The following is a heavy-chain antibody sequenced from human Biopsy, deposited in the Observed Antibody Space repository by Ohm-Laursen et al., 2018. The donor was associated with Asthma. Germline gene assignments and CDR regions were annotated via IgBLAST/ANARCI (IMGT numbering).Heavy chain of an antibody. D-gene: IGHD6-19*01. V-gene: IGHV1-69*13. J-gene: IGHJ6*02. Sequence: GASVKVSCKAPGGTFSNFATSWVRRAPGQGLEWLGGIMTVFGTTNYAQKFQGRVTITADESTSTAYMEVTSLRSEDTAIYYCARCQVGYSSGWSLLLKKIYYSGMDVWGQGTAVTVSS. CDR3: ARCQVGYSSGWSLLLKKIYYSGMDV. CDR1: GGTFSNFA. CDR2: IMTVFGTT.